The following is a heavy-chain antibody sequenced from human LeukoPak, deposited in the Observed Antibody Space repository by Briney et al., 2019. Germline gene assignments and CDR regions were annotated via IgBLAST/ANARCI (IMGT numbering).Heavy chain of an antibody. Sequence: ASVKVSCKASGYTFTDYYMHWVRQAPGQGLEWMGWINPDSGGTNYAQKFQGRVTMTRDTSISTAYMELSRLRSDDTAVYCCARDLGSSPSNYYYGMDVWGQGTTVTVSS. V-gene: IGHV1-2*02. J-gene: IGHJ6*02. CDR2: INPDSGGT. CDR3: ARDLGSSPSNYYYGMDV. CDR1: GYTFTDYY. D-gene: IGHD6-6*01.